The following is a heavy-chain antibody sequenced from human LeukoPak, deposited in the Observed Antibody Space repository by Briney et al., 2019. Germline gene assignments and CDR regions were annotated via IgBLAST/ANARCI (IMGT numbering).Heavy chain of an antibody. D-gene: IGHD1-26*01. CDR3: ARENSGSYREFDY. CDR2: IYTSGST. Sequence: SETLSLTCTVSGGSTSSYYWSWIRQPAGKGLEWIGRIYTSGSTNYNAALKSRVSMSVDTSKNQFSLKLSSVTAADTAVFYCARENSGSYREFDYWGQGTLVTVSS. V-gene: IGHV4-4*07. CDR1: GGSTSSYY. J-gene: IGHJ4*02.